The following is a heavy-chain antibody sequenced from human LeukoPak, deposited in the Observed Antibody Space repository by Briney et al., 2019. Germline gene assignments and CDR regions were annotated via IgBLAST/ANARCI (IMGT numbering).Heavy chain of an antibody. V-gene: IGHV3-48*03. Sequence: GGSLRLSCAASGFTFSSYEMNWVRQAPGKGLEWVSYISSSGSTIYYADSVKGRFTISRDNAENSLYLQMNSLRAEDTAVYYCARGKITYYYDSSGYYGLDYWGQGTLVTVSS. CDR2: ISSSGSTI. CDR3: ARGKITYYYDSSGYYGLDY. D-gene: IGHD3-22*01. CDR1: GFTFSSYE. J-gene: IGHJ4*02.